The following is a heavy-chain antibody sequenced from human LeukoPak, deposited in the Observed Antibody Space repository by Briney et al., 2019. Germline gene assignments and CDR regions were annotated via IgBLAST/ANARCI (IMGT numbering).Heavy chain of an antibody. CDR1: GYSFSDYA. CDR2: INAGNGKT. Sequence: GASVKVSCKASGYSFSDYAIQWVRQAPVQRLEWMGWINAGNGKTKYSQNFQGRGTITRDRSASTAYMELSSLRSEDTSIYYCARGRWTATETTYYLDYWGQGTLVTVSS. D-gene: IGHD4-17*01. CDR3: ARGRWTATETTYYLDY. V-gene: IGHV1-3*01. J-gene: IGHJ4*02.